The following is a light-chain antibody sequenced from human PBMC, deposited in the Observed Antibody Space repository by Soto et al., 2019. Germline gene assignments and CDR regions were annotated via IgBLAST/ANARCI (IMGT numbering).Light chain of an antibody. V-gene: IGLV2-14*01. J-gene: IGLJ1*01. CDR2: EVS. CDR3: SSYTSSSIDYV. CDR1: SSDVGGYNY. Sequence: QSALTQPASVSGSPGQSITISCTGTSSDVGGYNYVSWYQQHPRKAPKLMIYEVSNRPSGVSNRFSGSKSGNTASLTISGLPAEDEADYYCSSYTSSSIDYVFGTGTKLTVL.